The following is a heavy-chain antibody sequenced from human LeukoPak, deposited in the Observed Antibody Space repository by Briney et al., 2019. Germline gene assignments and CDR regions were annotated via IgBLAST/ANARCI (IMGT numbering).Heavy chain of an antibody. CDR3: SKKGGASRNWFGP. J-gene: IGHJ5*02. CDR2: ISYDGSNK. CDR1: GFTFSSYG. D-gene: IGHD1-26*01. Sequence: GRSLRLSCAASGFTFSSYGMHWVRQAPGKGLEWVAVISYDGSNKYYADSVKGRFTISRDNSKNTLYLQMNSLRAEDTAVYYWSKKGGASRNWFGPWGQGTLVTVSS. V-gene: IGHV3-30*18.